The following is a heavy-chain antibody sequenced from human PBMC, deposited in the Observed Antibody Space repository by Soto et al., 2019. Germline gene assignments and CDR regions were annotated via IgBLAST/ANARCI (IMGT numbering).Heavy chain of an antibody. V-gene: IGHV4-34*01. J-gene: IGHJ6*02. CDR2: IDHDGGT. Sequence: QVQLQQWGAGLLRPSETLSLTCAVSGGSFSGYYWTWIRQPPVKGLEWIGEIDHDGGTKFDPSLKRRVARSVDTSKKQFSLRLSSVTAADTAVYYCARGEGQMVILPPAELGNYRGMDVWGQGTTVTVSS. D-gene: IGHD2-21*01. CDR1: GGSFSGYY. CDR3: ARGEGQMVILPPAELGNYRGMDV.